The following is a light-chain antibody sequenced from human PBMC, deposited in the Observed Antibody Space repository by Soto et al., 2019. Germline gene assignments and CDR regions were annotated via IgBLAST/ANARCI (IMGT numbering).Light chain of an antibody. V-gene: IGLV2-8*01. Sequence: QSALTQPPSASGSPGQSLTISCTGTSSDVGGYNYVSWYQQHPGKAPKLMIYDVNKRPSQVPDRFSGSKSGNTASLTVSGLQAEDEADYYCSSYAGSNNWVFGGGTKLTVL. CDR2: DVN. CDR1: SSDVGGYNY. J-gene: IGLJ3*02. CDR3: SSYAGSNNWV.